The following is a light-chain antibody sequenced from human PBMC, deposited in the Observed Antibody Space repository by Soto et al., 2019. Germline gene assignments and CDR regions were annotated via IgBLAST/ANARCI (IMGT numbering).Light chain of an antibody. CDR1: QSILYCGGYMY. CDR3: LLTLQTPYT. V-gene: IGKV2-28*01. Sequence: DIVMPQSPLSLPVTPGEPASISCRTSQSILYCGGYMYVDWYLHKPVQPPQLLVLLGSNLASGAPDRFSGSVSGADVTLRFSRVEIEDVGVYYCLLTLQTPYTFGQETKLEI. CDR2: LGS. J-gene: IGKJ2*01.